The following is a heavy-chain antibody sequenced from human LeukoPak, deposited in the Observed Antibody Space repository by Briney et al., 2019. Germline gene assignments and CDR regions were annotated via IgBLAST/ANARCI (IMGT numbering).Heavy chain of an antibody. J-gene: IGHJ4*02. CDR1: GGSFSGYY. Sequence: SETLSLTCAVYGGSFSGYYWSWIRQPPGKGLEWIGEINHSGSTNYNPSLKSRVTISVDTSKNQFSLKLSSVTAADTAVYYCARVASDYVLDYWGQGTLVTVSS. D-gene: IGHD3-16*01. CDR3: ARVASDYVLDY. CDR2: INHSGST. V-gene: IGHV4-34*01.